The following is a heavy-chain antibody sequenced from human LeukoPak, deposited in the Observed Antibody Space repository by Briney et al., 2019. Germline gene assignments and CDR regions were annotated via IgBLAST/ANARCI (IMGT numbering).Heavy chain of an antibody. CDR1: GFTFSDYY. CDR2: ISSSGSTI. J-gene: IGHJ3*02. D-gene: IGHD6-13*01. Sequence: PGGSLRLSCAASGFTFSDYYMSWIRQAPGKGLEWVSHISSSGSTIYYADSVKGRFTISRDNAKNSLYLQMNSLRAEDTAVYYCARDSSSWKNDAFDIWGQGTMVTVSS. CDR3: ARDSSSWKNDAFDI. V-gene: IGHV3-11*01.